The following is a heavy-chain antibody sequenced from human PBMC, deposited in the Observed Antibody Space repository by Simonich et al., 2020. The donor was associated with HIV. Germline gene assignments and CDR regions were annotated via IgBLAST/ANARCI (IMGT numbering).Heavy chain of an antibody. CDR2: VDPEDGET. J-gene: IGHJ4*02. CDR1: GYTFSDHY. CDR3: ATSIAVTGTGGFDY. V-gene: IGHV1-69-2*01. D-gene: IGHD6-19*01. Sequence: VRGGAEVKKPGATVKISCKVSGYTFSDHYMDWVQQAPGKGLEWMGLVDPEDGETIYAEKFQGRITITADTSTDTAYMELSSLRSEDTAVYYCATSIAVTGTGGFDYWGQGTLVTVSS.